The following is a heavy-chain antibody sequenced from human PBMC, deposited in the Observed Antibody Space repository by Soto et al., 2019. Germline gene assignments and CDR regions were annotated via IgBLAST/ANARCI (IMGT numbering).Heavy chain of an antibody. CDR1: GGTFSSYA. D-gene: IGHD6-25*01. CDR2: IIPIFGTA. Sequence: WASVKVSCKASGGTFSSYAISWVRQAPGQGLEWMGGIIPIFGTANYAQKFQGRVTITADESTSTAYMELSSLRSEDTAVYYCARRGYDAFDIWGQGTMVTVSS. V-gene: IGHV1-69*13. CDR3: ARRGYDAFDI. J-gene: IGHJ3*02.